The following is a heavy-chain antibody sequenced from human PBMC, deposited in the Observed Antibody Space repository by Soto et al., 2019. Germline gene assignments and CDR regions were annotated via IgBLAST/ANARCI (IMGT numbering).Heavy chain of an antibody. Sequence: GGSLRLSCAASGFTFIEYAMTWVRQAPGKGLEWVSVIGGAGSNIYYADSVEGRFTVSRDDSKNTLYLRMDSLRVEDTAGYYCAKDRGYSYGSFEYWGQGTLVNVFS. J-gene: IGHJ4*02. D-gene: IGHD5-18*01. V-gene: IGHV3-23*01. CDR1: GFTFIEYA. CDR3: AKDRGYSYGSFEY. CDR2: IGGAGSNI.